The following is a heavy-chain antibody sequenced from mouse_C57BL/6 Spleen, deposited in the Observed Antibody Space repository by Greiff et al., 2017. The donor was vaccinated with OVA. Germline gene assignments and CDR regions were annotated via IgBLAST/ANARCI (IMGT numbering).Heavy chain of an antibody. Sequence: EVQLQQSGPALVKPGASVKMSCKASGYTFTDYYMNWVKQSHGKSLEWIGVINPYNGGTSYNQKFKGKATLTVDKSSSTAYMELNSLTSEDSAVYYCAREATARGYYFDYWGQGTTLTVSS. V-gene: IGHV1-19*01. CDR2: INPYNGGT. CDR1: GYTFTDYY. J-gene: IGHJ2*01. D-gene: IGHD1-2*01. CDR3: AREATARGYYFDY.